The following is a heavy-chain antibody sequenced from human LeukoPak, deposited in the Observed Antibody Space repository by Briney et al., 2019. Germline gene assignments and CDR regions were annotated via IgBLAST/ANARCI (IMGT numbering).Heavy chain of an antibody. CDR2: IKQDGSEK. J-gene: IGHJ4*02. CDR1: GFTFSSYW. D-gene: IGHD3-3*01. CDR3: ARVPYDFWSGYYTFDY. Sequence: SGGSLRLSCAASGFTFSSYWMSWVRQAPGKGLEWVANIKQDGSEKYYVDSVKGRFTISRDNAKNSLYLQMNSLRAGDTAVYYCARVPYDFWSGYYTFDYWGQGTLVTVSS. V-gene: IGHV3-7*01.